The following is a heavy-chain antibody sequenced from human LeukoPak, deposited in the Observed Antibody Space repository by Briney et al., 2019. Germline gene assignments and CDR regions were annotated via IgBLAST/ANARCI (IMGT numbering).Heavy chain of an antibody. CDR2: ISSSSSTI. J-gene: IGHJ1*01. D-gene: IGHD1-20*01. CDR3: ARDPDNWNDGYSQH. CDR1: GFTFSSYS. Sequence: GGSLRLSCAASGFTFSSYSMNWVRQAPGKGLEWVSYISSSSSTIYYADSVKGRFTISRDNAKNSLYLQMNSLRAEDTAVYYCARDPDNWNDGYSQHWGQGTLVTVSS. V-gene: IGHV3-48*04.